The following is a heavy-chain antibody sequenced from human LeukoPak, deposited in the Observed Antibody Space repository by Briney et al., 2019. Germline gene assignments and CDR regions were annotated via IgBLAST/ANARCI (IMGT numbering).Heavy chain of an antibody. V-gene: IGHV3-23*01. CDR2: ISGSGGST. CDR1: GFTFSSYA. J-gene: IGHJ4*02. CDR3: AREGRNWNDLDY. Sequence: GGSLRLSCAASGFTFSSYAMSWVRQAPGKGLEWVSAISGSGGSTYYADSVKGRFTISRDNSKNTLYLQMNSLRAEDTALYYCAREGRNWNDLDYWGQGTLVTVST. D-gene: IGHD1-20*01.